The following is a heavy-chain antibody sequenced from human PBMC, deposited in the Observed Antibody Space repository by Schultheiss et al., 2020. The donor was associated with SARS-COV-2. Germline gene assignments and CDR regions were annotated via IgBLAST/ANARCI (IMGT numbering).Heavy chain of an antibody. CDR1: GFTFSDYY. D-gene: IGHD6-6*01. J-gene: IGHJ4*02. V-gene: IGHV3-30*18. CDR3: AKVGSIAARPDWDYFDY. CDR2: ISYDGSNK. Sequence: GGSLRLSCAASGFTFSDYYMSWIRQAPGKGLEWVAVISYDGSNKYYADSVKGRFTISRDNSKNTLYLQMNSLRAEDTAVYYCAKVGSIAARPDWDYFDYWGQGTLVTVSS.